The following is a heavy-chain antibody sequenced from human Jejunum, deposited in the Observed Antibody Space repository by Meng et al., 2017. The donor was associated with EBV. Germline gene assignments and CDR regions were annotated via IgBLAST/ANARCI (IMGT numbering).Heavy chain of an antibody. Sequence: QGPRKGAGQGLGKPSETLYLPCAVSGGSISSNIWWSWVRHPPGKGLEWIGEIYHSGIVNYNPSLKSRVTISVDKSKNQFYLRLTSVTAADTAVYYCSHYIWGSYPAGAYWGQGTLVTVSS. J-gene: IGHJ4*02. CDR2: IYHSGIV. CDR1: GGSISSNIW. CDR3: SHYIWGSYPAGAY. D-gene: IGHD3-16*02. V-gene: IGHV4-4*02.